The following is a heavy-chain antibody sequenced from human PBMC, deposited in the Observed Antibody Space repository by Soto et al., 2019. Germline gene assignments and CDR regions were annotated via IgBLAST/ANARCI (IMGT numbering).Heavy chain of an antibody. CDR1: GGSFIGYY. CDR3: ARDRVVWWGGYQYYYYYYGMDV. CDR2: INHRGST. D-gene: IGHD3-3*01. Sequence: LSLTCAVYGGSFIGYYGSWIRQPQGRGLEWIGEINHRGSTNYNPSLKSRVTISVDTSKNQFYLKLSSLTAADTAVYYCARDRVVWWGGYQYYYYYYGMDVWGQGTTVTVSS. V-gene: IGHV4-34*01. J-gene: IGHJ6*02.